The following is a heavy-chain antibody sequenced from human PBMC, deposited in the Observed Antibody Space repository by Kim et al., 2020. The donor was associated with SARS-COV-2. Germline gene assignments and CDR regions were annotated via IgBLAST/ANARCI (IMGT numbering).Heavy chain of an antibody. Sequence: PGSGKGRFTISRENAKNSLYLQMNSLRAGDTAVYYCARDRPPYGMDVWGQGTTVTVSS. J-gene: IGHJ6*02. CDR3: ARDRPPYGMDV. V-gene: IGHV3-13*01.